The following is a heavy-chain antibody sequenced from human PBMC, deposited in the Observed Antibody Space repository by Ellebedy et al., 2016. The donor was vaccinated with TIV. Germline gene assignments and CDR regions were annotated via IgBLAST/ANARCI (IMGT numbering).Heavy chain of an antibody. V-gene: IGHV3-23*01. J-gene: IGHJ4*02. CDR3: AKDLGGTVPALFDY. CDR2: VSPDGDRK. CDR1: GFTFSDYA. Sequence: GESLKISCTASGFTFSDYAMTWVRQAPGKGLEWVSGVSPDGDRKFYAKSVRGRLNITRDNFQNTVSLQMNSLSVDDTAIYYCAKDLGGTVPALFDYWGPGTRVTVSS. D-gene: IGHD3-10*01.